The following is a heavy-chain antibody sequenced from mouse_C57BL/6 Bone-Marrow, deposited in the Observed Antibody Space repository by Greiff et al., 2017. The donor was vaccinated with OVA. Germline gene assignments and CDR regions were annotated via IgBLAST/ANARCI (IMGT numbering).Heavy chain of an antibody. CDR1: GFSLTSYG. Sequence: VQLVESGPGLVQPSQSLSITCTVSGFSLTSYGVHWVRQSPGQGLEWLGVIWSGGSTDYNAAFISRLSISNDNSKIQVFFKMNSQQSDDTSIYYCARNYGYLHYAMDYWGQGTSVTVSS. CDR3: ARNYGYLHYAMDY. V-gene: IGHV2-2*01. D-gene: IGHD2-3*01. CDR2: IWSGGST. J-gene: IGHJ4*01.